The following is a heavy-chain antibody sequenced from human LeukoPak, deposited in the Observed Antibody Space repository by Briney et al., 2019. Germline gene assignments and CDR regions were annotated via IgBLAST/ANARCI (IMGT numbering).Heavy chain of an antibody. CDR3: AKASTVLKPIDS. V-gene: IGHV3-23*01. CDR2: INPIGSRT. Sequence: GGSLRLSCAASGFTFSTYAMNWVRQAPGKELEWVSDINPIGSRTYYADSVKGRFTISRDNSKNTLYLQMNSLRAGDTAIYYCAKASTVLKPIDSWGQGTLVTVSS. J-gene: IGHJ4*02. CDR1: GFTFSTYA. D-gene: IGHD1-14*01.